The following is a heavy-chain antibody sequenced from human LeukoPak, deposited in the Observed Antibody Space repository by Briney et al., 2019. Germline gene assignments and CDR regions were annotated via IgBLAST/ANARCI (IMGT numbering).Heavy chain of an antibody. V-gene: IGHV1-2*06. D-gene: IGHD1-26*01. CDR2: INPNSGGT. CDR3: ARDRGTSARNWFDP. Sequence: GASVKASCKASGYTFTGYYMHWVRQAPGQGLEWMGRINPNSGGTNYAQKLQGRVTMTRDTSTSTAYMELSRLRSDDTAVYYCARDRGTSARNWFDPWGQGTLVTVSS. J-gene: IGHJ5*02. CDR1: GYTFTGYY.